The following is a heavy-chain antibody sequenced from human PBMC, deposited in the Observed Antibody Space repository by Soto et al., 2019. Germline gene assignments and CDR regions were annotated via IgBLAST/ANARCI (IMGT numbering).Heavy chain of an antibody. Sequence: QVQLVESGGGVVQPGRSLRLSCAASGFTFSSYGMHWVRQAPGKGLEWVAVIWYDGSNKYYADSVKGRFTISRDNSKNTLYLQMNSRRAEDTAVYYCARDWTDSSSGIPLRVNDSDYWGQGTLVTVSS. V-gene: IGHV3-33*01. CDR3: ARDWTDSSSGIPLRVNDSDY. CDR2: IWYDGSNK. CDR1: GFTFSSYG. D-gene: IGHD6-6*01. J-gene: IGHJ4*02.